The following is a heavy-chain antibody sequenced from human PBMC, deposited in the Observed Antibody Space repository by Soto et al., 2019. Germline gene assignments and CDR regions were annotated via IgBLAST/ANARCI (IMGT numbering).Heavy chain of an antibody. D-gene: IGHD2-15*01. J-gene: IGHJ4*02. CDR1: GFTFSSYA. Sequence: GGSLRLSCAASGFTFSSYAMSWVRQAPGKGLEWVSAISGSGGSTYYADSVKGRFTISRDNSKNTLYLQMNSLRAEDTAVYYCAKDDRSIVVAATLFDYWGQGTLVTVSS. V-gene: IGHV3-23*01. CDR2: ISGSGGST. CDR3: AKDDRSIVVAATLFDY.